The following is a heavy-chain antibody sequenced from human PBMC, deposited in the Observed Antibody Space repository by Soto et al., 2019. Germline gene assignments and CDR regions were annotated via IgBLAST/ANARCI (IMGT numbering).Heavy chain of an antibody. V-gene: IGHV1-18*01. D-gene: IGHD3-10*01. Sequence: QVQLVQSGAEVKTPGASVKVSCEASGYTFTSYGFSWVRQAPGQGLEWMGWISAYNGNTNYAQKFQGRVTMTIDTSTSTAYMELRSLRSDDTAVYYGARDDYYGSERHWAHLWYWGQGTLVTVSS. CDR3: ARDDYYGSERHWAHLWY. CDR1: GYTFTSYG. J-gene: IGHJ4*02. CDR2: ISAYNGNT.